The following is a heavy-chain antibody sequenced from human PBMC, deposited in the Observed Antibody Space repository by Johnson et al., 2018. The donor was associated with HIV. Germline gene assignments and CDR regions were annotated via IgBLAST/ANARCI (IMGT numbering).Heavy chain of an antibody. J-gene: IGHJ3*02. V-gene: IGHV3-33*08. CDR2: ISFAGTKN. D-gene: IGHD6-13*01. CDR1: QFTFSGHG. CDR3: AREGASAVRYSSSWYGHDAFDI. Sequence: QVQLVESGGGAVQPGRSLRLSCAASQFTFSGHGMHWVRQAPGKGLEWVAAISFAGTKNHYADSVKGRFTISRDHSKNTLYLQMNSLRAEDTAVYYCAREGASAVRYSSSWYGHDAFDIWGQGTMVTVSS.